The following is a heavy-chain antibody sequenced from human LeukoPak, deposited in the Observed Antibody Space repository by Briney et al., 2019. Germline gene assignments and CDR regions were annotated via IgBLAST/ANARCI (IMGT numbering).Heavy chain of an antibody. Sequence: SETLSLTCAVSGGSFSGYYWSWIRQPPGKGLEWIGEINHGRSTNYNPSLKSRVTISVDTSKNQFSLKLSSVTAADTAVYYCARHGRGRGMWFDPWGQGTLVTVSS. CDR1: GGSFSGYY. CDR2: INHGRST. V-gene: IGHV4-34*01. D-gene: IGHD2-15*01. CDR3: ARHGRGRGMWFDP. J-gene: IGHJ5*02.